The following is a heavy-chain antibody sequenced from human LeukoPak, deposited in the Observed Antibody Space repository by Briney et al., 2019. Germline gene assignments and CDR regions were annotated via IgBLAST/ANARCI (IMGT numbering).Heavy chain of an antibody. Sequence: SETLSLTCTVSGGSISSYYWSWIRQPPGKGLEWIGYIYYSGSTNYNPSLKSRVTISVDTSKNQFSLKLSSVTAADMAVYYCAREASPGGSRSYYFDYWGQGTLVTVSS. V-gene: IGHV4-59*12. D-gene: IGHD3-10*01. CDR1: GGSISSYY. CDR2: IYYSGST. J-gene: IGHJ4*02. CDR3: AREASPGGSRSYYFDY.